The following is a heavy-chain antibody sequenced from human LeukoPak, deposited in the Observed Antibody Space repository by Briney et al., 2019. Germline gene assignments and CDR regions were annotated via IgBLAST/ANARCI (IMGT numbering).Heavy chain of an antibody. CDR2: ISYDGSNK. V-gene: IGHV3-30*18. D-gene: IGHD1-1*01. J-gene: IGHJ6*04. CDR3: AKDHTTGYYGMDV. Sequence: PGGSLRLSCAASGFTFNNYGMHWVRQAPGKGLDWVAVISYDGSNKYYADSVKGRFTISRDNSKNTLYLQMDSLRAEDTAVYYCAKDHTTGYYGMDVWGKGTTVTVSS. CDR1: GFTFNNYG.